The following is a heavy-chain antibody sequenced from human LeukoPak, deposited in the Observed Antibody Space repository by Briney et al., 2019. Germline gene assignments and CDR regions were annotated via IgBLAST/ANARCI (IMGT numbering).Heavy chain of an antibody. D-gene: IGHD6-19*01. CDR3: ALIAMPDYKGH. Sequence: PGGSLRLTCAGSGFTFEDYAMHWVRLVPGQGLEWVSGISWNSDTMGYADSVKGRFTIFRDNAKEAVYLQMNNLRSEDTALHYCALIAMPDYKGHWGQGTLGIVSS. CDR1: GFTFEDYA. J-gene: IGHJ4*02. V-gene: IGHV3-9*01. CDR2: ISWNSDTM.